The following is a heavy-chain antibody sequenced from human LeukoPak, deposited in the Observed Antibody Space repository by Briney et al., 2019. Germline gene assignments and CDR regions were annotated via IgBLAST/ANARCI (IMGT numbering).Heavy chain of an antibody. CDR3: AKGVERLRGHFDY. J-gene: IGHJ4*02. Sequence: GGSLRLSCAASGFTFSSYSMNWVRQAPGKGLEWVSSISSSSSYTYYADSVKGRFTISRDNAKNSLYLQMNSLRAEDTAVYYCAKGVERLRGHFDYWGQGTLVTVSS. V-gene: IGHV3-21*04. CDR1: GFTFSSYS. CDR2: ISSSSSYT. D-gene: IGHD5-24*01.